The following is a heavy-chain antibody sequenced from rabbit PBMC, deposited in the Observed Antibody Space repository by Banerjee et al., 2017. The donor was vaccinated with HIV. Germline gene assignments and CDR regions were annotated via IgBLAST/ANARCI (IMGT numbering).Heavy chain of an antibody. CDR2: IAGGSSGST. V-gene: IGHV1S45*01. Sequence: QEQLEESGGGLVQPEGSLTLTCTASGFSFSSTDYMCWVRQAPGKGLEWIACIAGGSSGSTYYASWAKGRFTISLDNAQNTVFLQMTSLTAADTATYFCARVASSSGYRYYGMDLWGPGTLVTVS. CDR3: ARVASSSGYRYYGMDL. D-gene: IGHD1-1*01. CDR1: GFSFSSTDY. J-gene: IGHJ6*01.